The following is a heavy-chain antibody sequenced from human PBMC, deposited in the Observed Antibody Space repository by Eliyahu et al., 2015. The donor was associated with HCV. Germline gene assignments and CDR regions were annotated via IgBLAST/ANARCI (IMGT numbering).Heavy chain of an antibody. CDR1: GGTXSSYT. J-gene: IGHJ4*02. Sequence: QVQLVQSGAEVKKTGSSVKVSCKASGGTXSSYTISWVRXAPGRGLEWIGRILXILDRANYAQKFQGRVTITADKSTTTAYMELSSLRFDDTAVYYCAGDPTCGDDCSFLLVYWGQGTLVTVSS. CDR2: ILXILDRA. D-gene: IGHD2-21*01. CDR3: AGDPTCGDDCSFLLVY. V-gene: IGHV1-69*08.